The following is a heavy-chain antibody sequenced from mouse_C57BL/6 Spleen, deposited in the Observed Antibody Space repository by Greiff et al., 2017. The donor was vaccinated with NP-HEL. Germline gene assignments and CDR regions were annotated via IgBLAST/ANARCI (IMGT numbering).Heavy chain of an antibody. J-gene: IGHJ4*01. CDR2: IDPANGNT. V-gene: IGHV14-3*01. Sequence: VHLQPSVAELVRPGASVTLSCTASGFNFKNTYMHWVKQRPEQGLEWIGRIDPANGNTKYAPKFQGKATITADTSSNTAYLQLSSLTSEDTAIYYCARDDYDAMDYWGQGTSVTVSS. CDR3: ARDDYDAMDY. CDR1: GFNFKNTY.